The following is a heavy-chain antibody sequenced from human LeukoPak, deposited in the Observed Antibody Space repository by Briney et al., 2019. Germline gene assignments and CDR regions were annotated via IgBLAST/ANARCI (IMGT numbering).Heavy chain of an antibody. CDR3: ARADDSSGYYFDAFDI. CDR2: IYYSGST. CDR1: GGSISSYY. D-gene: IGHD3-22*01. V-gene: IGHV4-59*01. Sequence: SETLSFTCTVSGGSISSYYWSWIRQPPEKGLEWIGYIYYSGSTNYNPSLKSRVTISVDTSKNQFSLKLSPVTAADTAVYYCARADDSSGYYFDAFDIWGQGTMVTVSS. J-gene: IGHJ3*02.